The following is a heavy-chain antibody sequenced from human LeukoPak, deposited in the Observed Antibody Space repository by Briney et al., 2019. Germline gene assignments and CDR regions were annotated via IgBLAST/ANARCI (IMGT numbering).Heavy chain of an antibody. CDR3: AKGKSYCGGDCYNY. Sequence: GASLRLSCAASGFTFSSYAMTWVRQAQGKGLXXXXTISGSGDTTYCADSVKGRFTISRDNSKNTLYLQMNSLRAEDTAVYYCAKGKSYCGGDCYNYWGQGTLVTVSS. CDR2: ISGSGDTT. V-gene: IGHV3-23*01. J-gene: IGHJ4*02. D-gene: IGHD2-21*02. CDR1: GFTFSSYA.